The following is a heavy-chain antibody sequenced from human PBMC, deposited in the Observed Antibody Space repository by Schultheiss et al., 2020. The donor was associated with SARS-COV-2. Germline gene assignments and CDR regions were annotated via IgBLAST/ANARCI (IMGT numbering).Heavy chain of an antibody. V-gene: IGHV3-11*06. CDR3: ARVDFGVVESMDV. CDR2: ISSSSSYI. D-gene: IGHD3-3*01. Sequence: GGSLRLSCAASGFTFSDYYMSWIRQAPGKGLEWVSYISSSSSYIYYADSVKGRFTISRDNAKNSLYLQMNSLRAEDTAVYYCARVDFGVVESMDVWGKGTTVTVSS. CDR1: GFTFSDYY. J-gene: IGHJ6*03.